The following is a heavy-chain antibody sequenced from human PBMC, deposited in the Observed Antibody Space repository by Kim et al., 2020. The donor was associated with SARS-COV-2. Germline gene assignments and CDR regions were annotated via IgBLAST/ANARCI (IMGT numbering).Heavy chain of an antibody. CDR2: ISWNSGSI. V-gene: IGHV3-9*01. D-gene: IGHD4-17*01. Sequence: GGSLRLSCAASGFTFDDYAMHWVRQAPGKGLEWVSGISWNSGSIGYADSVKGRFTISRDNAKNSLYLQLNSLRAEDTALYYCAKAFFYADYLWSAFDIWGQGTMVTVSS. J-gene: IGHJ3*02. CDR3: AKAFFYADYLWSAFDI. CDR1: GFTFDDYA.